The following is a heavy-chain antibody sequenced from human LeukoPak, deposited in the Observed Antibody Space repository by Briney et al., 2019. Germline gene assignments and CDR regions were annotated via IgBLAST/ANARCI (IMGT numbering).Heavy chain of an antibody. V-gene: IGHV1-2*02. D-gene: IGHD3-22*01. J-gene: IGHJ4*02. Sequence: GASVTVSCKASGYTFSGYYMHWVRQAPGQGLEWMGWINPNTGGTNYAQKFQGRVTMTRDTSISTTYMELSRLRSDDPAVYYCASQTYYFDSSGYYDYGGQGPLVTVSP. CDR2: INPNTGGT. CDR3: ASQTYYFDSSGYYDY. CDR1: GYTFSGYY.